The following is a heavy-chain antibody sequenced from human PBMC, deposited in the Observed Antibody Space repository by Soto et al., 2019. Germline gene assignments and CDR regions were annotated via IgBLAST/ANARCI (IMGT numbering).Heavy chain of an antibody. CDR3: ARVPCGGDCYVLDY. J-gene: IGHJ4*02. CDR2: TIPMFGTA. V-gene: IGHV1-69*06. CDR1: GGTFSSYP. D-gene: IGHD2-21*02. Sequence: QVQLVQSGAEVKKPGSSVKVSCKASGGTFSSYPISWVRQAPGQGLEWMGGTIPMFGTANYAQKFHGRVTITADKSTSTAYMELSSLRSEDTAVYYCARVPCGGDCYVLDYWGQGTLVTVSS.